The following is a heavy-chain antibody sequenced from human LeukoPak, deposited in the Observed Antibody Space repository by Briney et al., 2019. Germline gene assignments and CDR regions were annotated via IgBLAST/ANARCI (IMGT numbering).Heavy chain of an antibody. V-gene: IGHV4-34*01. CDR1: GGSFSGYY. CDR3: AGGYSSSSAFDY. D-gene: IGHD6-6*01. J-gene: IGHJ4*02. CDR2: INHSGST. Sequence: SETLSLTCAVYGGSFSGYYWSWIRQPPGKGLEWIGEINHSGSTNYNPSLKSRVTISVDTSKNQFSLKLSSVTAADTAVYYCAGGYSSSSAFDYWGQGTLVTVSS.